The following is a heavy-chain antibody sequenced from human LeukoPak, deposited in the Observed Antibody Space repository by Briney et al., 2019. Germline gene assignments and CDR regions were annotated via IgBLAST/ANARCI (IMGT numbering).Heavy chain of an antibody. J-gene: IGHJ1*01. CDR3: ARDSSEFRSLIPH. CDR2: IIPLFGTA. Sequence: ASEKVSCKASGGTFSNYAISWVRQAPGQGLEWMGGIIPLFGTANYAQKFQGRVTITADESTSTAYMELSSLRSEDTAVYYCARDSSEFRSLIPHWGQGTLVTVSS. D-gene: IGHD2-21*01. V-gene: IGHV1-69*13. CDR1: GGTFSNYA.